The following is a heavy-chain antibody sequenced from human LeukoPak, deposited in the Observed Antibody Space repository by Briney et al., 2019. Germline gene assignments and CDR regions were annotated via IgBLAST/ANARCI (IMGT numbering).Heavy chain of an antibody. CDR2: IYSGGST. D-gene: IGHD3-10*01. CDR1: GFTVSSNY. CDR3: ARLLWFGERSDY. V-gene: IGHV3-53*01. Sequence: GGSLRLSCAASGFTVSSNYMSWVRQAPGKGLEWVSVIYSGGSTYYADSVKGRFTISRDNSKNTLYLQMNSLRAEDTAVYYCARLLWFGERSDYWGQGTLVTVSS. J-gene: IGHJ4*02.